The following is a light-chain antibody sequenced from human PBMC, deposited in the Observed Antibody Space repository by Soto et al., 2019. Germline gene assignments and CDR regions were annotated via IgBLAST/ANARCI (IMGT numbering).Light chain of an antibody. V-gene: IGKV3-11*01. CDR2: DAS. Sequence: EIVLTQSPVTLSLSPGERAPLSCRASQSISNYVVWYQQKPGQAPRLLIYDASNWATGIPARFSGSGSGTDFTLTISSLEPEDFAVYYCQQRSNWRGLTFGGGTKVEIK. CDR1: QSISNY. CDR3: QQRSNWRGLT. J-gene: IGKJ4*01.